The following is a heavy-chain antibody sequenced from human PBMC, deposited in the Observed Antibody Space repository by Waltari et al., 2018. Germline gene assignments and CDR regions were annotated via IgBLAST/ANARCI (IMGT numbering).Heavy chain of an antibody. D-gene: IGHD3-16*01. CDR1: GAPVSGHLYY. CDR3: ARYSYTYDQNGYHDA. Sequence: QVQLQESGPGLVKPTETLSLTCTVTGAPVSGHLYYWGWGSQSPGKGREWIGSGSARGATYYRPSVRRRITVSIDASKNQFSLRLTSVTAADTALYFCARYSYTYDQNGYHDAWGQGTLVTVSS. V-gene: IGHV4-39*01. CDR2: GSARGAT. J-gene: IGHJ4*02.